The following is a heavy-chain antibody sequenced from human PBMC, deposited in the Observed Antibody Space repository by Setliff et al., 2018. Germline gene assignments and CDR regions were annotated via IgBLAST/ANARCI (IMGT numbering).Heavy chain of an antibody. CDR1: GFRFTSFG. V-gene: IGHV1-18*04. D-gene: IGHD2-21*01. CDR2: ISPYSGES. CDR3: TTSRAPRVVLAADFDL. J-gene: IGHJ4*02. Sequence: ASVKVSCKTSGFRFTSFGFSWVRQAPGQGLEWMGWISPYSGESNYAQKFQDRLTVTADTSAKTIYMELRSLTSDDTAVYFCTTSRAPRVVLAADFDLWGQGTLVTVSS.